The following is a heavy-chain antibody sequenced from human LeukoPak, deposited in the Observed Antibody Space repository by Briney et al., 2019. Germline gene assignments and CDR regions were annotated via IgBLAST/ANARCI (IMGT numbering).Heavy chain of an antibody. CDR3: ARGGVDVDTAMVTEY. V-gene: IGHV1-2*02. CDR2: INPNSGGT. J-gene: IGHJ4*02. D-gene: IGHD5-18*01. Sequence: ASVKVSCKASGYTFTGYYMHWVRQAPGQGLEWMGWINPNSGGTNYAQKFQGRVTMTRDTSISTAYMELSRLRSDDTAVYYCARGGVDVDTAMVTEYWGQGTLVTVSS. CDR1: GYTFTGYY.